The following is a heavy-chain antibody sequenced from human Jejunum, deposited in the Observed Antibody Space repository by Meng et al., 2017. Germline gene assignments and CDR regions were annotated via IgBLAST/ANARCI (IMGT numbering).Heavy chain of an antibody. J-gene: IGHJ4*02. Sequence: QVQLQESGPGLVKPSQTLSLTCTVSGGSISGGDYYWSWIRQPPGKGLEWSGYIHYIGSAFFHPSFKSRAAISVDTSNNQFSLKLNSVTAGDTAVYYCARERWEYYESSGFDSWGQGTLVTVSS. D-gene: IGHD3-22*01. CDR1: GGSISGGDYY. CDR3: ARERWEYYESSGFDS. CDR2: IHYIGSA. V-gene: IGHV4-30-4*01.